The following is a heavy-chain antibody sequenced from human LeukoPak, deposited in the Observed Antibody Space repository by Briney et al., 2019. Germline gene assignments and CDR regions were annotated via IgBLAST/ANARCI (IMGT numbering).Heavy chain of an antibody. J-gene: IGHJ5*02. Sequence: PSQTLSLTCTVSGGSISSSSYYWGWIRQPPGKGLEWIGSIYYSGSTYYNPSLKSRVTISVDTSKNQFSLKLSPVTAADTAVYYCARDPPGWFDPWGQGTLVTVSS. CDR3: ARDPPGWFDP. CDR1: GGSISSSSYY. V-gene: IGHV4-39*07. CDR2: IYYSGST.